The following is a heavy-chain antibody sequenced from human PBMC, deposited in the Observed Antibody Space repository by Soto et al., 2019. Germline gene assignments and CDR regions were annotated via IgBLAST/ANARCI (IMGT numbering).Heavy chain of an antibody. CDR3: AREAEGYSYGISFDY. D-gene: IGHD5-18*01. V-gene: IGHV1-3*01. Sequence: QVQLVQSGAEVKKPGASVKVSCKASGYTFTSYAMHWVRQAPGQRLEWMGWINAGNGNTKYSQKFQGRVTITRDTSASTAYMELNSLRSEDTAVYYCAREAEGYSYGISFDYWGQGTLVTVSS. CDR1: GYTFTSYA. CDR2: INAGNGNT. J-gene: IGHJ4*02.